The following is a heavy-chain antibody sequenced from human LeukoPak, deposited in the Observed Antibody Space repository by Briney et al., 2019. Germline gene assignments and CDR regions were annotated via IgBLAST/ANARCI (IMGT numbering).Heavy chain of an antibody. Sequence: GGSLRLSCAASGFTFSSYWTHWVRQAPGKGLVWVSRINSDGSSTSYADSVKGRFTISRDNAKNTLYLQMNSLRAEDTAVYYCARPITYCSSTSCYTTFAFDIWGQGTMVAVSS. J-gene: IGHJ3*02. CDR2: INSDGSST. CDR1: GFTFSSYW. CDR3: ARPITYCSSTSCYTTFAFDI. D-gene: IGHD2-2*02. V-gene: IGHV3-74*01.